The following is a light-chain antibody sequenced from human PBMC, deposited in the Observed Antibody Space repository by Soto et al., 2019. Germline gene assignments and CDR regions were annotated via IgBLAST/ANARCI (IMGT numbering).Light chain of an antibody. CDR2: DVS. J-gene: IGLJ1*01. Sequence: QSALTQPASVSGVPGQSSTISCTGTSSDVGGYNYVSWYQQHPGKAPKLMIYDVSNRPSGVSNRFSGSKSGNTASLTISGLQAEDEADYYCSSYTSSSTLDVFGTGTKLTVL. CDR1: SSDVGGYNY. V-gene: IGLV2-14*01. CDR3: SSYTSSSTLDV.